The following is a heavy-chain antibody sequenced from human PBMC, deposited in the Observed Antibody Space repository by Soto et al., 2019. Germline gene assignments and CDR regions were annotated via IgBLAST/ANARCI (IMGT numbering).Heavy chain of an antibody. V-gene: IGHV3-43*01. J-gene: IGHJ6*02. D-gene: IGHD6-13*01. CDR2: ISWDGSST. Sequence: GGSLRLSCAASGFTFDDYTMHWVRQAPGKGLEWVSLISWDGSSTYYADSVKGRFTISRDNSKNSLYLQMNSLRTEDTALYYCAKDSDSSSWYFVPDVWGQGTTVTVSS. CDR3: AKDSDSSSWYFVPDV. CDR1: GFTFDDYT.